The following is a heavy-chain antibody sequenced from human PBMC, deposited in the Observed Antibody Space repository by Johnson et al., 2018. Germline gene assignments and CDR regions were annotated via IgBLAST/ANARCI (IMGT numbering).Heavy chain of an antibody. V-gene: IGHV3-20*04. CDR2: INWNGGST. D-gene: IGHD6-19*01. J-gene: IGHJ3*02. CDR1: GFMFDDYG. CDR3: ARAAYSSGWYFGAFDI. Sequence: EVQLVESGGGVVRPGGSXRLSCAASGFMFDDYGMSWVRQGPGKGLEWVSGINWNGGSTGYADSVKGRFTISRDNAKNSLDLQMNSLRAEDTALYYCARAAYSSGWYFGAFDIWGQGTMVTVSS.